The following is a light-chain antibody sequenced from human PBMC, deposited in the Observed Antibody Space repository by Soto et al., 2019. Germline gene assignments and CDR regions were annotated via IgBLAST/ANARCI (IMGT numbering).Light chain of an antibody. V-gene: IGKV3-20*01. CDR2: GTS. CDR1: QNIGRY. Sequence: EMVLTQSPGTLSLSPVQRAILSCRCSQNIGRYLAWFQKKFGQAPRLLLYGTSSRATGIPDRFSGSGSWTNFALTISRLDTEAFAVYFCQRYGSSQLITFGQGTRLEIK. CDR3: QRYGSSQLIT. J-gene: IGKJ5*01.